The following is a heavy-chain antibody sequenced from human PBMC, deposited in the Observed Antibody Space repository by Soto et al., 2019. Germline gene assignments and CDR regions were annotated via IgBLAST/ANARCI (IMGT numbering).Heavy chain of an antibody. CDR1: GFTFSSYG. V-gene: IGHV3-30*18. CDR2: ISYDGSNK. CDR3: AKMRFPSTVTTKIKRLVSALDY. Sequence: QVQLVESGGGVVQPGRSLRLSCAASGFTFSSYGMHWVRQAPGKGLEWVAVISYDGSNKYYADSVKGRFTISRDNSKNTLYLQMNSLRAEDTAVYYCAKMRFPSTVTTKIKRLVSALDYWGQGTLVTVSS. J-gene: IGHJ4*02. D-gene: IGHD4-17*01.